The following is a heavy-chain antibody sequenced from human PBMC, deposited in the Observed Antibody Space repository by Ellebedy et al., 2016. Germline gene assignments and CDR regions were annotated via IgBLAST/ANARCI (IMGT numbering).Heavy chain of an antibody. V-gene: IGHV4-61*02. CDR3: ARAAFGVVTRGWFDP. D-gene: IGHD3-3*01. CDR1: GGSISSGSYY. Sequence: SETLSLTXTVSGGSISSGSYYWSWIRQPTGKGLEWIGRIYTSGSTNYNPSLKSRVTMSVDTSKNQFSLKLSSVTAADTAVYYCARAAFGVVTRGWFDPWGQGTLVTVSS. CDR2: IYTSGST. J-gene: IGHJ5*02.